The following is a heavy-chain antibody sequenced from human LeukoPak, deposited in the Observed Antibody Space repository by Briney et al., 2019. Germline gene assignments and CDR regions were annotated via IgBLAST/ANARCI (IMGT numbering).Heavy chain of an antibody. D-gene: IGHD3-10*01. V-gene: IGHV1-69*06. CDR2: IIPIFGTA. CDR1: GGTFSSYA. J-gene: IGHJ6*03. Sequence: ASVKVSCTASGGTFSSYAISWVRQAPGQGLEWMGGIIPIFGTANYAQKFQGRVTITADKSTSTAYMELSSLRSEDTAVYYCARDLMVRGVTDYYYYYMDVWGKGTTVTVSS. CDR3: ARDLMVRGVTDYYYYYMDV.